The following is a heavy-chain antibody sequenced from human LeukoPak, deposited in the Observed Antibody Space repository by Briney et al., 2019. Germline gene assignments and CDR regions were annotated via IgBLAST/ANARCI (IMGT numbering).Heavy chain of an antibody. J-gene: IGHJ3*02. D-gene: IGHD6-13*01. CDR1: GFTFSSYA. CDR3: AKDLYVSSSIAAAGDAFDN. CDR2: ISGSGGST. Sequence: GGSLRLSCAASGFTFSSYAMSWVRQAPGKGLEWVSAISGSGGSTYYADSVKGRFTIPRDNSKNTLYLQMNSLRAEDTAVYYCAKDLYVSSSIAAAGDAFDNWGQGTMVTVSS. V-gene: IGHV3-23*01.